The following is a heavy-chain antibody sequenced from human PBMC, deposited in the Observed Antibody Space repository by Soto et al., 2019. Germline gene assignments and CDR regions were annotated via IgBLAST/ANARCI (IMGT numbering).Heavy chain of an antibody. CDR2: IWYDGTNK. J-gene: IGHJ3*02. CDR3: ARDIPQHRINRGAFDI. Sequence: QVQLVESGGGVVQPGGSLRLSCAASGFTFSNYGMHWVRQAPGKGLEWVAIIWYDGTNKYYRDSVKGRFTISRVNSNNTLYLQMTSLTAEDTAVYYCARDIPQHRINRGAFDIWGQGTMVTVSS. D-gene: IGHD2-21*01. V-gene: IGHV3-33*01. CDR1: GFTFSNYG.